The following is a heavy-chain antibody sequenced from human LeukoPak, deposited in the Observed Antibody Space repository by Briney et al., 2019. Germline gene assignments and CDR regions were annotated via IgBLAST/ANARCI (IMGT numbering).Heavy chain of an antibody. CDR1: GYTFTGYH. CDR2: VNPNIGDT. J-gene: IGHJ4*02. V-gene: IGHV1-2*02. CDR3: AREFRTGSSRYYYGSRGYYLDHFDS. D-gene: IGHD3-22*01. Sequence: ASVKVSCKASGYTFTGYHIQWVRQAPGQGLEWMGWVNPNIGDTNYAQKFQGRVTMTRDTPISTAYMELSRLTSDDTAVYYCAREFRTGSSRYYYGSRGYYLDHFDSWGQGTLVTVSS.